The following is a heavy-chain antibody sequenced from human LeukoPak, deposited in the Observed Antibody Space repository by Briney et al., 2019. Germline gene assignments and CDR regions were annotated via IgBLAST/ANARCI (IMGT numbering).Heavy chain of an antibody. D-gene: IGHD6-13*01. Sequence: GGSLRLSCAASGFTFSSYSMNWVRQAPGKGLEWVSVIYSGGSTYYADSVKGRFTISRDNSKNTLYLQMNSLRAEDTAVYYCARGKAAAGDYYYYYMDVWGKGTTVTVS. CDR1: GFTFSSYS. CDR2: IYSGGST. J-gene: IGHJ6*03. CDR3: ARGKAAAGDYYYYYMDV. V-gene: IGHV3-53*01.